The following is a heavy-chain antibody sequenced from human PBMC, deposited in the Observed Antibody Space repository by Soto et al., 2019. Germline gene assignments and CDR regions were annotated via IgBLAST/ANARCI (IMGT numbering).Heavy chain of an antibody. CDR2: IIPIFGTA. CDR3: ARSGYCSGGSCSNFDY. D-gene: IGHD2-15*01. CDR1: GGTFSSYA. J-gene: IGHJ4*02. Sequence: VKVSCKASGGTFSSYAISWVRQAPGQGLEWMGGIIPIFGTANYAQKFQGRVTITADESTSTAYMELSSLRSEDTAVYYCARSGYCSGGSCSNFDYWGQGTLVTVSS. V-gene: IGHV1-69*13.